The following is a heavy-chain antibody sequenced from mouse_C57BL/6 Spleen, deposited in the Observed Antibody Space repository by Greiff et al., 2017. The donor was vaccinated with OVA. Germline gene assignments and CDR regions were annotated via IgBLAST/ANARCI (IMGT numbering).Heavy chain of an antibody. J-gene: IGHJ2*01. D-gene: IGHD2-4*01. CDR2: LHPSDGDT. CDR1: GYTFTSYW. V-gene: IGHV1-74*01. Sequence: QVQLQQPGAELVKPGASVKVSCKASGYTFTSYWMHWVKQRPGQGLEWIGCLHPSDGDTSYNQKFKGKATLTVDKSSSTAYMQLSSLTSEDSAVFDYAKGDYGGFDGWGKGTTLTVSS. CDR3: AKGDYGGFDG.